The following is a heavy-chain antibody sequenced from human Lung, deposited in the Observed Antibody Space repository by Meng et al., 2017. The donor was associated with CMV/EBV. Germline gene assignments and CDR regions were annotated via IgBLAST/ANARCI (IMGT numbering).Heavy chain of an antibody. J-gene: IGHJ4*02. CDR3: ARDSPYSYYYDTDF. D-gene: IGHD3-16*01. Sequence: KAYSYTFKDYAISWVRLAPGQGLEWMGWISAYNGHTNYPQHLQGRVTMTTETSTSTAYMELTSLTSDDTAVYYCARDSPYSYYYDTDFWGQGTLVTVSS. V-gene: IGHV1-18*01. CDR1: SYTFKDYA. CDR2: ISAYNGHT.